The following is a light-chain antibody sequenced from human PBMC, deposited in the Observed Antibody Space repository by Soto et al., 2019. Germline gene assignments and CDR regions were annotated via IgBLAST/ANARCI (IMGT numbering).Light chain of an antibody. Sequence: DIQLTQSPSFLTASVGDRVTITCRASQDINIYLAWYQQKPGKAPKLLIHAASTLQSGVPSRFSGSGSGTEFTLTISSLQPEDFATYYCQQLNHWPLTFGQGTRLEIK. CDR3: QQLNHWPLT. V-gene: IGKV1-9*01. CDR2: AAS. CDR1: QDINIY. J-gene: IGKJ2*01.